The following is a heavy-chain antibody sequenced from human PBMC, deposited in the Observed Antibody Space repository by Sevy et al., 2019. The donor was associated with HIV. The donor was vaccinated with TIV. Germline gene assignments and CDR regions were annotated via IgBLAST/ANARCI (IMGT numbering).Heavy chain of an antibody. Sequence: GGSLRLSCAASGFAFYDYSMSWIRQAPGKGLEWVATLSFGCGKINSADSVKGRFTISRDNSKNSFYLQMDNLRVEDTALYYCAREGCTRPHDYWGQEPGSPSPQ. CDR2: LSFGCGKI. CDR1: GFAFYDYS. CDR3: AREGCTRPHDY. V-gene: IGHV3-23*01. J-gene: IGHJ4*01. D-gene: IGHD2-8*01.